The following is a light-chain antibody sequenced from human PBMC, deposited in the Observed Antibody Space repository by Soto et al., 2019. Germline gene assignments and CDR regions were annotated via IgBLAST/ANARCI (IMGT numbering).Light chain of an antibody. Sequence: DIQMTQSPSTLSASVGDRVTITCRASQSISSWLAWYQQKPGKAPKLLIFNAATLESGVPSRFFGSGSGTEFPLTISSLQPDDFGTYYCQQYSDFSTFGQGTKVDIK. CDR1: QSISSW. J-gene: IGKJ1*01. CDR3: QQYSDFST. V-gene: IGKV1-5*01. CDR2: NAA.